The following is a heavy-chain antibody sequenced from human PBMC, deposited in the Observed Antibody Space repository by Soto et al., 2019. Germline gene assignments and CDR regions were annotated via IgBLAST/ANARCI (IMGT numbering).Heavy chain of an antibody. J-gene: IGHJ5*02. Sequence: SETLSLTCTVSGGAISTYYWTWIRQTAGKGLEWIGRIYSSGSTKYNPALQSRVTMSLDTSNNQFSLRLTSVTAADTAVYYCARGQRFSDWFDPWGQGTLVTVS. CDR2: IYSSGST. CDR3: ARGQRFSDWFDP. CDR1: GGAISTYY. V-gene: IGHV4-4*07. D-gene: IGHD3-3*01.